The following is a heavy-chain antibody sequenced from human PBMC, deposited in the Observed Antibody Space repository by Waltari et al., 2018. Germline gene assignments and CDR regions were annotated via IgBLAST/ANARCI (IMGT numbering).Heavy chain of an antibody. CDR3: ASRDIVGDYSVPYYFAY. CDR2: INHSGST. D-gene: IGHD1-26*01. J-gene: IGHJ4*02. V-gene: IGHV4-34*01. Sequence: QVQLQQWGAGLLKPSETLSLTCAVYGASFSTYVWSWIRQPPGKGLEWIGEINHSGSTNYNPSLKSRVTILLDTSKNQFSLRLSSVNAADTAVYYCASRDIVGDYSVPYYFAYWGQGGLVTVSS. CDR1: GASFSTYV.